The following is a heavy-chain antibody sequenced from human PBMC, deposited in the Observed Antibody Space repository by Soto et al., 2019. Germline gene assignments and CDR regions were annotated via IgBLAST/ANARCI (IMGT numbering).Heavy chain of an antibody. CDR1: GFTFSSYA. CDR3: AKVERVVVAAGGYFDY. J-gene: IGHJ4*02. Sequence: EVQLLESGGGLVQPGGSLRLSCAASGFTFSSYAMSWVRQAPGKGLEWVSAISGSGGSTYYADSVKGRFIISRDNSKNTLYLQMNSLRAEDTAVYYCAKVERVVVAAGGYFDYWGQGTLVTVSS. CDR2: ISGSGGST. D-gene: IGHD2-15*01. V-gene: IGHV3-23*01.